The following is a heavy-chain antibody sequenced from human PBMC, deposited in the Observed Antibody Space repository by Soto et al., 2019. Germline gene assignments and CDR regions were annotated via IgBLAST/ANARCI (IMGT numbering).Heavy chain of an antibody. J-gene: IGHJ4*02. CDR2: THYSGST. CDR1: GDSISSYY. D-gene: IGHD2-2*01. CDR3: ASDADTSNHFSFFDS. Sequence: PSETLSLTCTVSGDSISSYYWGWIRQPPSKGLERIGYTHYSGSTNYNPSLKTRVTISVDRSKNQFSLKLSSVTAADTAVYVCASDADTSNHFSFFDSWGQGTLVTVSS. V-gene: IGHV4-59*01.